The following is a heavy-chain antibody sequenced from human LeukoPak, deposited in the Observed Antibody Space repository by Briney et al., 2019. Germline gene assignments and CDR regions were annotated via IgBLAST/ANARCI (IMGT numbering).Heavy chain of an antibody. J-gene: IGHJ4*02. CDR3: AREQAYGDYDRLFDY. CDR1: GFTFSSYS. D-gene: IGHD4-17*01. Sequence: GGSLRLSCAASGFTFSSYSMNWVRQAPGKGLEWVSYISSSSSTIYYADSVKGRFTISRDNAKNSLYLQMNSLRAEDTAVYYCAREQAYGDYDRLFDYWGQGTLVTVSS. V-gene: IGHV3-48*04. CDR2: ISSSSSTI.